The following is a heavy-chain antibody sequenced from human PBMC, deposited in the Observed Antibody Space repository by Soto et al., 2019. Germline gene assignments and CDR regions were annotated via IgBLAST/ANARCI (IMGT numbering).Heavy chain of an antibody. CDR1: GFTFSNYW. D-gene: IGHD2-21*01. J-gene: IGHJ5*02. Sequence: PGGSLRLSCAASGFTFSNYWMSWVRQAPGKGLEWVANIKEDGSGRNYVDSVKGRFTISRDNGENSLYLQINSLRAEVTAVYYCASARHIGPWGQGTLVTVSS. V-gene: IGHV3-7*03. CDR2: IKEDGSGR. CDR3: ASARHIGP.